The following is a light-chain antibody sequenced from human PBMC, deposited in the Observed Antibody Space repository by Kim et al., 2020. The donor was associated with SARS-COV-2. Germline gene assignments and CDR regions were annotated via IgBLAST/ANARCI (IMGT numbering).Light chain of an antibody. CDR2: AAS. Sequence: ATQMTQSPSSVYASVGDGVTITCRASQGIRNDLAWYQHRPGRAPKLLIYAASSLQSGVPSRFSGSGSGTDFTLTISSLQPEDFATYYCVQDYNYPRTFGQGTKVDIK. CDR1: QGIRND. V-gene: IGKV1-6*01. CDR3: VQDYNYPRT. J-gene: IGKJ1*01.